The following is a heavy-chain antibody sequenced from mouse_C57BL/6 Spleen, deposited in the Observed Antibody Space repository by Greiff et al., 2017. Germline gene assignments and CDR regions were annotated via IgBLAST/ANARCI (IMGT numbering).Heavy chain of an antibody. D-gene: IGHD1-1*01. CDR1: GYTFTSYW. J-gene: IGHJ1*03. CDR3: GRWDYGSNRYWYFDV. V-gene: IGHV1-55*01. Sequence: QVQLQQPGAELVKPGASVTMSCKASGYTFTSYWITWVKQRPGQGLEWIGDIYPGSGSTNYNEKFKSKATLTVDTSSSTAYMQLSSLTSEDSAVYYCGRWDYGSNRYWYFDVWGTGTTVTVSS. CDR2: IYPGSGST.